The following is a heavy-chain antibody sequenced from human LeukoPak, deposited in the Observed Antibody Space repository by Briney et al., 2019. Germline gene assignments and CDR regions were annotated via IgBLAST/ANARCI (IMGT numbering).Heavy chain of an antibody. CDR2: IYYSGST. J-gene: IGHJ4*02. Sequence: RASETLSLTCTVSGGSISSYYWSWIRQPPGKGLEWIRYIYYSGSTNYNPSLKSRVTISVDTSKNQISLRLSSVTAADTAVYYCTRDGGVAVSPLDFDFWGQGTLVTVSS. CDR3: TRDGGVAVSPLDFDF. D-gene: IGHD6-19*01. V-gene: IGHV4-59*01. CDR1: GGSISSYY.